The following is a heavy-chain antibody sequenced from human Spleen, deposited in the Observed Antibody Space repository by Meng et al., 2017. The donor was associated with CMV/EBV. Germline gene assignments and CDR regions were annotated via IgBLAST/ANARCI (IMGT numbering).Heavy chain of an antibody. CDR1: GFTFSSYG. Sequence: SLKISCAASGFTFSSYGMHWVRQAPGKGLEWVAVIWYDGSNKYYADSVKGRFTVSRDNANNSLYLQMNGLRVEDTAIYYCARRPWGMDVWGQGTTVTVSS. V-gene: IGHV3-33*03. CDR2: IWYDGSNK. J-gene: IGHJ6*02. CDR3: ARRPWGMDV.